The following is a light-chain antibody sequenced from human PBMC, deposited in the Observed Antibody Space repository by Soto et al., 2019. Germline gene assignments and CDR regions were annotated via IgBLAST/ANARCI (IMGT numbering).Light chain of an antibody. J-gene: IGKJ1*01. V-gene: IGKV3D-20*02. Sequence: EIVLTQSPGTLSLSPGERATLSCRASQSVSSSALAWYQQKPGQAPRRLIYGASSRATGIPDRFSGSGSGTDFTLTISRLEPEDFAFYYCQQGNTWPWTFGQGTKVDIK. CDR1: QSVSSSA. CDR3: QQGNTWPWT. CDR2: GAS.